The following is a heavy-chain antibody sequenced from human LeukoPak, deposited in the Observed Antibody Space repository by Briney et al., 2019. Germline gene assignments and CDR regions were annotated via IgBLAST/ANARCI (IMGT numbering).Heavy chain of an antibody. D-gene: IGHD3-16*01. CDR1: GFTFSSYA. V-gene: IGHV3-23*01. CDR3: AKGGLRLLHAFDI. Sequence: GGSLRLSCAASGFTFSSYAMSWVRQAPGKGLEWVSAISGSGGSTYYADSVKGRFTISRDNSKNTLYLQMNSLRAEDTAVYSCAKGGLRLLHAFDIWGQGTMVTVSS. CDR2: ISGSGGST. J-gene: IGHJ3*02.